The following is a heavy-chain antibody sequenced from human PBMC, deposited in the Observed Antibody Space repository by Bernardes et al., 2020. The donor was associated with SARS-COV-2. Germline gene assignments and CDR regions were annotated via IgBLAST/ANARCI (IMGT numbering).Heavy chain of an antibody. V-gene: IGHV3-20*01. CDR3: AISSSWYNPGFDY. D-gene: IGHD6-13*01. CDR1: GFTFDDYG. CDR2: INWNGGST. Sequence: GGSLRLSCAASGFTFDDYGMSWVRQAPGKGLEWVSGINWNGGSTGYADSVKGRFTISRDNAKNSLYLQMNSLRAEDTALYHCAISSSWYNPGFDYWGQGTLVTVSS. J-gene: IGHJ4*02.